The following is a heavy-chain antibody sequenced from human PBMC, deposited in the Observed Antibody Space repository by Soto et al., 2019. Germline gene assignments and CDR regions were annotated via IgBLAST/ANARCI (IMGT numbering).Heavy chain of an antibody. Sequence: QVQLRESGPRLVKPSGTLSLTCAVSGSSITSSHWWTWVRQPPGKGLEWIGESYHSGSSNYNPSLKSRVTISVDKSKNQFFLKLTSVTAADTAVYYCARRYYYDSSGYYLGDWGQGTLVTVSS. CDR1: GSSITSSHW. CDR2: SYHSGSS. J-gene: IGHJ4*02. CDR3: ARRYYYDSSGYYLGD. D-gene: IGHD3-22*01. V-gene: IGHV4-4*02.